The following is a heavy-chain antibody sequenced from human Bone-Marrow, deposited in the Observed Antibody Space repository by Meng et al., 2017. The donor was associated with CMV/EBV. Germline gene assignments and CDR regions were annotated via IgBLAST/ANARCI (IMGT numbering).Heavy chain of an antibody. V-gene: IGHV1-69*04. CDR2: IIPILGIA. Sequence: TFSRYTISWVRQAPGQGLEWMGRIIPILGIANYAQKFQGRVTITADKSTSTAYMELSSLRSEDTAVYYCAREGTIFGVVIRRGDWFDPWGQGTLVTVSS. CDR3: AREGTIFGVVIRRGDWFDP. CDR1: TFSRYT. D-gene: IGHD3-3*01. J-gene: IGHJ5*02.